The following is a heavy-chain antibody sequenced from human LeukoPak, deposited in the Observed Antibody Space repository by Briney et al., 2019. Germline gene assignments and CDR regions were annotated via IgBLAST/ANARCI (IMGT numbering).Heavy chain of an antibody. CDR2: ITSSSSYI. CDR1: GFTFSSYT. Sequence: GGSLRLSCAASGFTFSSYTMNWVRQAPGEGLEWVSSITSSSSYIYYADSVKGRFTISRDNAKNSLFLQMNSLRAEDTAVYYCARHVIAVGFDYWGQGTLVTVSS. V-gene: IGHV3-21*01. J-gene: IGHJ4*02. CDR3: ARHVIAVGFDY. D-gene: IGHD2-21*01.